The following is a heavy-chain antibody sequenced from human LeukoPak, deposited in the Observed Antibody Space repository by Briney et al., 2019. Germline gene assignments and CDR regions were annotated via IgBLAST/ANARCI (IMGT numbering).Heavy chain of an antibody. Sequence: ASVKVSCKASGYTFTGYYMHWVRQAPGQGLEWMGRINPNSGGTNYAQKFQGRVTMTRDTSISTAYMELSRLRSDDTAVYYCAREQSYYYGMDVWGQGTTVTVSS. CDR2: INPNSGGT. CDR1: GYTFTGYY. CDR3: AREQSYYYGMDV. V-gene: IGHV1-2*06. D-gene: IGHD4-11*01. J-gene: IGHJ6*02.